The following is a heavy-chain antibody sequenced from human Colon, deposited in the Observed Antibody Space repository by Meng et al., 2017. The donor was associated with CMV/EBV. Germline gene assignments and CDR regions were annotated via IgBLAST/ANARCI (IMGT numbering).Heavy chain of an antibody. V-gene: IGHV3-33*01. CDR3: ARDNDGSSHYSQFDY. CDR2: LWYDGSRK. J-gene: IGHJ4*02. Sequence: SGFPLNSYGIHWVRQFPGKGLEWVAVLWYDGSRKYFADSVQGRFSISRDDSKNTVYLQMNSLRAEDTAVYYCARDNDGSSHYSQFDYWGQGTLVTVS. D-gene: IGHD3-22*01. CDR1: GFPLNSYG.